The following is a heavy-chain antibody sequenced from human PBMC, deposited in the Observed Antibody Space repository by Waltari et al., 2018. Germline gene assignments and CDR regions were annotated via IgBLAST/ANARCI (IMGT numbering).Heavy chain of an antibody. CDR2: LSGPGLTT. Sequence: EVQLLESGGGLVQPGGSLRLSCAASGFTFISYAMSWVRQVPGKGLAGVSSLSGPGLTTCSADSVKGRFSISRDNSKNTLYLQINGLRADDTAVYYCAKVGGIAAAEFQFDFWGRGTLVTVSS. D-gene: IGHD6-13*01. V-gene: IGHV3-23*01. CDR3: AKVGGIAAAEFQFDF. CDR1: GFTFISYA. J-gene: IGHJ4*02.